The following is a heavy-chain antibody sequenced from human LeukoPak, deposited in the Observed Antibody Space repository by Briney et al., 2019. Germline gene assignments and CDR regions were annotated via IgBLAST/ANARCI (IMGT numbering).Heavy chain of an antibody. J-gene: IGHJ5*02. D-gene: IGHD1-26*01. CDR3: ARALATSGNYYSFRTWFDP. CDR1: GGSISSSSYY. CDR2: IYYSGST. Sequence: PSETLSLTCTVSGGSISSSSYYWGWIRQPPGKGLEWIGSIYYSGSTYYNPSLKSRVTISVDTTKNQFSLKLSSVTAADTAVYYCARALATSGNYYSFRTWFDPWGQGTLVTVSS. V-gene: IGHV4-39*07.